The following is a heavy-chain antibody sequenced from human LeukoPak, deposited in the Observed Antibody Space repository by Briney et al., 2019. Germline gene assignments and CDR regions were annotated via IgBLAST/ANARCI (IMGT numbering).Heavy chain of an antibody. V-gene: IGHV5-51*01. CDR1: GYIFTNYW. J-gene: IGHJ5*02. CDR2: IYPGDSDT. Sequence: GESLKISCKNSGYIFTNYWIGWVRQMPGKGLEWMGIIYPGDSDTRYSPSFQGQVTISADKSISTAYLQWSSLKASDTAMYYCARSKAGSGSYYNSGNWFDPWGQGTLVTVSS. CDR3: ARSKAGSGSYYNSGNWFDP. D-gene: IGHD3-10*01.